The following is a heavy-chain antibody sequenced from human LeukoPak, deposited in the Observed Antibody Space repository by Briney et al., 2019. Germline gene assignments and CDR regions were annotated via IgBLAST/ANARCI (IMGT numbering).Heavy chain of an antibody. CDR2: IYTSGST. CDR1: GYSISSGYY. V-gene: IGHV4-38-2*02. Sequence: SETLSLTCTVSGYSISSGYYWGWIRQPPGKGLEWIGYIYTSGSTNYNPSLNSRVTISVDTSKNQFSLKLSSVTAADTAVYYCARDSKYGDYNWFDPWGQGTLVTVSS. CDR3: ARDSKYGDYNWFDP. J-gene: IGHJ5*02. D-gene: IGHD4-17*01.